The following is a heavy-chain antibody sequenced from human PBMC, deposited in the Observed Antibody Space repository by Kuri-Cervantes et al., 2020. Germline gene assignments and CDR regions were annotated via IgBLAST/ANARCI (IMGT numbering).Heavy chain of an antibody. CDR2: ISYDGSNK. CDR1: GFTFSSYG. D-gene: IGHD2/OR15-2a*01. Sequence: GESLKISCAASGFTFSSYGMHWVRQAPGKGLEWVAVISYDGSNKYYADSVKGRFTISRDNSKNTLYLQMNSLRAEDTAVYYCAKGLSSIPGGYWGQGTLVTVSS. CDR3: AKGLSSIPGGY. V-gene: IGHV3-30*19. J-gene: IGHJ4*02.